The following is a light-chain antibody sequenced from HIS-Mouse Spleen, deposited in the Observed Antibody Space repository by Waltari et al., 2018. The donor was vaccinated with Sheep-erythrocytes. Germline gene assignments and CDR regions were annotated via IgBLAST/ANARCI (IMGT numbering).Light chain of an antibody. CDR3: CSYAGSYNHV. V-gene: IGLV2-11*01. Sequence: QSALTQPRSVSGSPGQSVTISCTGTSSDVGGYNYVSWYQQHPGKAPKLMIYDGIKRPSGVPDRFSGSKSGNTASLTISGLQAEDEADYYCCSYAGSYNHVFATGTKVTVL. CDR2: DGI. CDR1: SSDVGGYNY. J-gene: IGLJ1*01.